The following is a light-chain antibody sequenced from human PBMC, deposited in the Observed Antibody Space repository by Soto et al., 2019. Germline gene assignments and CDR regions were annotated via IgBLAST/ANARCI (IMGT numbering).Light chain of an antibody. Sequence: DIQMTQSPSSLSASVGDRVTITCRASQGISNYLAWYQQKPGKVPKLLIYAASTLQSGVPSRFSGSGSGKDFTITISSLQPEDVATYYCQKYNSAPRGITFGQGTRLEIK. CDR2: AAS. CDR1: QGISNY. J-gene: IGKJ5*01. V-gene: IGKV1-27*01. CDR3: QKYNSAPRGIT.